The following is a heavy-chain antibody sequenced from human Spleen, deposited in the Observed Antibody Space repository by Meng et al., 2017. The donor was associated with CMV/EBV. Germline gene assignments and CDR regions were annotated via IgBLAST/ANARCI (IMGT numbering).Heavy chain of an antibody. Sequence: SVKVSCKASGGTFSSYAISWVRQAPGQGLEWMGRIIPILGIANYAQKFQGRVTITADKSTSTAYMELSSLRSEDTAVYYCAREAFGIFGVQDYYGMDVWGQGTTVTVSS. CDR3: AREAFGIFGVQDYYGMDV. J-gene: IGHJ6*02. D-gene: IGHD3-3*01. CDR1: GGTFSSYA. CDR2: IIPILGIA. V-gene: IGHV1-69*04.